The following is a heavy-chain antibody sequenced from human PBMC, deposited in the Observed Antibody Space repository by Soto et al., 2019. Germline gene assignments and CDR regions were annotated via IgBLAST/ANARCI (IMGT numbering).Heavy chain of an antibody. CDR1: GFTFSSYG. D-gene: IGHD3-10*01. CDR3: ARDPTYYYGSGSYSIIPYYYYYGMDV. Sequence: GGSLRLSCAASGFTFSSYGMHWVRQAPGKGLEWVAVIWYDRSNKYYADSVKGRFTISRDNSKNTLYLQMNSLRAEDTAVYYCARDPTYYYGSGSYSIIPYYYYYGMDVWGQGTTVTVSS. J-gene: IGHJ6*02. V-gene: IGHV3-33*01. CDR2: IWYDRSNK.